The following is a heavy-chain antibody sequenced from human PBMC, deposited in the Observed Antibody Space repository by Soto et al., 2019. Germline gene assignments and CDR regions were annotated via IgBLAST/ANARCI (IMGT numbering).Heavy chain of an antibody. J-gene: IGHJ5*02. CDR2: IHYSGST. CDR1: GGSISSYY. CDR3: ARDRGGVASNWFDP. Sequence: QVQLQESGPGLVKPSETLSLTCSVSGGSISSYYWSWIRQPPGKGLEWIGYIHYSGSTNYNPSLTCRVHISVETPKNQFSLTLSSVTAADTAVYYCARDRGGVASNWFDPWGQGTLVTVSS. D-gene: IGHD3-10*01. V-gene: IGHV4-59*01.